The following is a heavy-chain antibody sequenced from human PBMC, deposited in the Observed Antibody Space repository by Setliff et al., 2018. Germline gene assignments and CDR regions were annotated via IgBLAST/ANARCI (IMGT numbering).Heavy chain of an antibody. CDR1: GFRFDDYA. Sequence: GGSLRLSCAASGFRFDDYAMHWVRQAPGKGLEWVSGISWNSGNIDYADSVKGRFTISRDNAKNSLYLQMNSLRPEDTALYYCAKGRTPYSRSWNGWFDPWGQGTPVTVSS. CDR3: AKGRTPYSRSWNGWFDP. CDR2: ISWNSGNI. D-gene: IGHD6-13*01. V-gene: IGHV3-9*01. J-gene: IGHJ5*02.